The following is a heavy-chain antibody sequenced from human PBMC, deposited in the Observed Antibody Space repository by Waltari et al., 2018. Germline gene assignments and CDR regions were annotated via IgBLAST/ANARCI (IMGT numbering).Heavy chain of an antibody. J-gene: IGHJ6*04. CDR2: IKQDGSEK. CDR3: ARDPKYYYYGMDV. CDR1: GFTFSSYW. V-gene: IGHV3-7*03. Sequence: EVQLVESGGGLVQPGGSLRLSCAASGFTFSSYWMSWVSQAPGKGLEWVANIKQDGSEKYYVDSVKGRFTISRDNAKNSLYLQMNSLRAEDTAVYYCARDPKYYYYGMDVWGKGTTVTVSS.